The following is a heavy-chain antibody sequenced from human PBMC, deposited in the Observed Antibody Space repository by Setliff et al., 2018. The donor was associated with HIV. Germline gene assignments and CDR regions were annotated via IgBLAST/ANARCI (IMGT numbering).Heavy chain of an antibody. J-gene: IGHJ5*02. D-gene: IGHD6-6*01. Sequence: SETLSLTCTVSPVSISSTSYHWSWIRQAPRKRLEWIGEVYDSGSTNYNPSLKSRVTVTVDTSKNQFSLRLNSVTAADTAVYYCARGSKLVWGRWFDPWGQGTLVTVSS. CDR1: PVSISSTSYH. V-gene: IGHV4-39*07. CDR3: ARGSKLVWGRWFDP. CDR2: VYDSGST.